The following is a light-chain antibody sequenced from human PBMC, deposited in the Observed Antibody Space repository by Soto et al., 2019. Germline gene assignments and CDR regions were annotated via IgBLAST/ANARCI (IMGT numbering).Light chain of an antibody. J-gene: IGKJ1*01. V-gene: IGKV3D-20*01. Sequence: EIVLTQSPATLSLSPGDRSTLSCGTSQNVDSAYLAWYQQKPGLAPSLLIYDASSRADGIPDRFRGYGSGTEFTLTITRLEPEDFAVYYCQHYGTSPTFGQGTKVEIK. CDR3: QHYGTSPT. CDR1: QNVDSAY. CDR2: DAS.